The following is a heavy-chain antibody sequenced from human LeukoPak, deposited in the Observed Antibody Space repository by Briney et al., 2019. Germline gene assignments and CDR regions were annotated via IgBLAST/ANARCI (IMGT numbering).Heavy chain of an antibody. CDR2: IIPILGIA. J-gene: IGHJ6*02. Sequence: ASVKVSCKASGGTFSSYAISWVRQAPGQGLEWMGRIIPILGIANYAQKSQGRVTITADKSTSTAYMELSSLRSEDTAVYYCARGPTRYYDSSGYHTLYGMDVWGQGTTVTVSS. CDR3: ARGPTRYYDSSGYHTLYGMDV. D-gene: IGHD3-22*01. V-gene: IGHV1-69*04. CDR1: GGTFSSYA.